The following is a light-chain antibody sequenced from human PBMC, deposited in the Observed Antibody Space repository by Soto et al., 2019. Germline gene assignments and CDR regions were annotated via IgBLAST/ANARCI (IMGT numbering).Light chain of an antibody. J-gene: IGKJ1*01. CDR3: QQYDSSPKT. CDR2: GAS. CDR1: QSVSSSY. V-gene: IGKV3-20*01. Sequence: EIVLTQSPLTLSFSPLEIATLSCRASQSVSSSYLAWYQQKPGQAPRLLIYGASSRATGIPDRFSGTGSGTDFTLTISRLEPEDFAVYYCQQYDSSPKTFGQGTKVDIK.